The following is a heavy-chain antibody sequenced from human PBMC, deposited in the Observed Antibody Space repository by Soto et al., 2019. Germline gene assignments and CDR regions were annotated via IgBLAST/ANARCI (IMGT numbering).Heavy chain of an antibody. V-gene: IGHV1-18*04. Sequence: ASVKVSCKASGYFFTSYGISWVRQAPGQGLEWMGWISPYNGNTKEAQNFQGRVAMTTDTSTYTVYMEVTGLRSDDSAVYYCARDFGSDLSAPGTVFDYWGQGTLATVSS. D-gene: IGHD3-3*01. J-gene: IGHJ4*02. CDR1: GYFFTSYG. CDR2: ISPYNGNT. CDR3: ARDFGSDLSAPGTVFDY.